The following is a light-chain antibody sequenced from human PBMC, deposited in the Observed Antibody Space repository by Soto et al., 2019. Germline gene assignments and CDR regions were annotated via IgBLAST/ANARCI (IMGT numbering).Light chain of an antibody. V-gene: IGLV2-11*01. CDR2: DVN. CDR3: ATWDGSLPAEV. J-gene: IGLJ2*01. CDR1: SSDVGGYNY. Sequence: QSALTQPRSVSGSPGQSVAISCTGTSSDVGGYNYVSWYQQHPGKAPKLMIYDVNKRPSGIPDRFSGSKSGTSGTLDITGLQTGDEADYYCATWDGSLPAEVFGGGTKLTVL.